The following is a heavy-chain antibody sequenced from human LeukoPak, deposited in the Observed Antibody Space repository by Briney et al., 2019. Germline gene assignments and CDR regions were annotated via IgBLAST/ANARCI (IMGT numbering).Heavy chain of an antibody. CDR2: ISAYNGNT. CDR1: GYTFTNYG. J-gene: IGHJ5*02. Sequence: ASVKVSCKASGYTFTNYGISWVQQAPGQGLEWMGWISAYNGNTNYTQKLQGRVTMTTDTSTSTAYMELRSLRSDDTAVYYCARDPREMATIAAGWFDPWGQGTLVTVSS. CDR3: ARDPREMATIAAGWFDP. V-gene: IGHV1-18*01. D-gene: IGHD5-24*01.